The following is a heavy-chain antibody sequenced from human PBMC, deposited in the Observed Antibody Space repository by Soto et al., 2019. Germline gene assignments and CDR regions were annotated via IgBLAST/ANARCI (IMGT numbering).Heavy chain of an antibody. Sequence: PSETLSLTCTVSGGSISSGDYYWSWIRQPPGKGLEWIGYIYYSGSTYYNPSLKSRVTISVDTSKNQFSLKLSSVTAADTAVYYCAAMILVVMSTDYWGQGTLVTVSS. CDR3: AAMILVVMSTDY. CDR1: GGSISSGDYY. D-gene: IGHD3-22*01. V-gene: IGHV4-30-4*01. J-gene: IGHJ4*02. CDR2: IYYSGST.